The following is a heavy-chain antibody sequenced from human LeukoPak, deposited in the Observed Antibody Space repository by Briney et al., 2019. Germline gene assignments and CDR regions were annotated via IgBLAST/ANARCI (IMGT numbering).Heavy chain of an antibody. CDR3: ATAGNYRFDY. Sequence: GGSLRLSCTGSGFTFSDSWIHWVRQAPGKGLAWVSRINGDGSTTNYADSVKGRFTISRDNAQDTLYLQMNTLRAEDTAVYYCATAGNYRFDYWGQGTLVTVSS. CDR1: GFTFSDSW. J-gene: IGHJ4*02. D-gene: IGHD3-10*01. CDR2: INGDGSTT. V-gene: IGHV3-74*01.